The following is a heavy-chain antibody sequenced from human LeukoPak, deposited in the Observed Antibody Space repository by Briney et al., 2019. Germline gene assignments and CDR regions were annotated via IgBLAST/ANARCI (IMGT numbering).Heavy chain of an antibody. CDR1: GFTVSYNY. D-gene: IGHD2-21*02. CDR2: IYSGGST. V-gene: IGHV3-53*01. J-gene: IGHJ4*02. Sequence: PGGSLRLSCAASGFTVSYNYMSWVRQAPGKGLEWVSVIYSGGSTNYADSVKGRFIISRDNSKNTVYLQMNSLRAEDTAVYYCARDLGGGDSLWGQGTLVTVSS. CDR3: ARDLGGGDSL.